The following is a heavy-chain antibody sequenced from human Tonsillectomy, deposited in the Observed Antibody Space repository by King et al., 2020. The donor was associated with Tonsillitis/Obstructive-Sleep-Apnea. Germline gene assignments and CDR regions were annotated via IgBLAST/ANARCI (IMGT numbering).Heavy chain of an antibody. Sequence: QLVQSGAEVKKPGASVKVSCKVSGYTLTELSMHWVRQAPGKGLEWMGGFDPEDGETISAQRFQGRVTMTEDTSTDTAYMELSSLRSEDTAVYYCATARRVYYGSGSAYFDYWGQGTLVTVSS. J-gene: IGHJ4*02. CDR3: ATARRVYYGSGSAYFDY. V-gene: IGHV1-24*01. CDR1: GYTLTELS. CDR2: FDPEDGET. D-gene: IGHD3-10*01.